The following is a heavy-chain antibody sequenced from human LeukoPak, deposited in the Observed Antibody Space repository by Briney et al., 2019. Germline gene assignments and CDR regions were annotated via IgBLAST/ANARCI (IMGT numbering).Heavy chain of an antibody. D-gene: IGHD6-19*01. Sequence: GGSLRLSCAASGFTFSSYWMSWIRQAPGKGLEWVASIKQDGSEKYYVDSVKGRFTISRDNAKNSLYLQMNGLRAEDTAVYYWARVEDTSGLYLIAYWGQGTLVTVSS. CDR1: GFTFSSYW. CDR2: IKQDGSEK. J-gene: IGHJ4*02. V-gene: IGHV3-7*01. CDR3: ARVEDTSGLYLIAY.